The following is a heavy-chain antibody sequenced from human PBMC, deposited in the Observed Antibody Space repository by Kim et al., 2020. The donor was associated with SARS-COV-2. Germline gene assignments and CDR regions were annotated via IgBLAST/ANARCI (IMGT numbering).Heavy chain of an antibody. CDR1: GGSISTYY. CDR2: ILYSGST. D-gene: IGHD4-17*01. V-gene: IGHV4-59*01. CDR3: ARASASVTRWRPFDY. Sequence: SETLSLTCTVSGGSISTYYWSWIRQPPGKGPEWIGYILYSGSTNYNPSLKSRVTISVDTSKNQFSLKLSSVTAADTAVYYCARASASVTRWRPFDYWGQG. J-gene: IGHJ4*02.